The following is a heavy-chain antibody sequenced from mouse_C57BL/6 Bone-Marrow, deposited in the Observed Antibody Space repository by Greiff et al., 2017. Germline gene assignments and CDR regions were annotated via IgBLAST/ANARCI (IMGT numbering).Heavy chain of an antibody. V-gene: IGHV5-17*01. CDR2: ISSGSSTI. CDR3: ARGCPWVAY. D-gene: IGHD3-3*01. Sequence: DVMLVESGGGLVKPGGSLKLSCAASGFTFSDYGMYWVRQAPEKGLEWVAYISSGSSTIYYADTVKCRFTISRDNAKNTLFLQMTSLRSEDTAMYYWARGCPWVAYWGQGTLVTVSA. CDR1: GFTFSDYG. J-gene: IGHJ3*01.